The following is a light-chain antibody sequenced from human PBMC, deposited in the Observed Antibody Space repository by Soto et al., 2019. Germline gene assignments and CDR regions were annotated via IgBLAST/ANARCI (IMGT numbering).Light chain of an antibody. CDR2: GAS. J-gene: IGKJ1*01. CDR3: QPDNTRPT. CDR1: QGVSSN. V-gene: IGKV3-15*01. Sequence: MVLTQSGATLFVSPGERATLPFRASQGVSSNLARYKPNPGQAPRLLIYGASTRATGIPARVSGSGSGTAFTLTISSPESEAFAVSYCQPDNTRPTFAQGTKVDIK.